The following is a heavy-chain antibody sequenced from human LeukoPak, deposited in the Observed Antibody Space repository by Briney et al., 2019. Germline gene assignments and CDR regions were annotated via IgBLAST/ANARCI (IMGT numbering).Heavy chain of an antibody. V-gene: IGHV3-7*03. CDR3: AKELYPGEAYHDFWSGNS. Sequence: GGSLRLSCAASGFTFSSYWMSWVRQAPGKGLEWVANIKQDGSEKYYVDSVKGRFTISRDNAKNTLYLQMNSLRAEDTAVYFCAKELYPGEAYHDFWSGNSWGQGTLVTVSS. CDR2: IKQDGSEK. CDR1: GFTFSSYW. D-gene: IGHD3-3*01. J-gene: IGHJ5*02.